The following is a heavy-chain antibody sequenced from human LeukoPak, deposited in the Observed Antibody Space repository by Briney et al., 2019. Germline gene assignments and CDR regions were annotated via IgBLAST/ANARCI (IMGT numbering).Heavy chain of an antibody. CDR3: ARQFDSSSYFYFDC. CDR2: IYYSGST. V-gene: IGHV4-39*01. Sequence: SETLSLTCTVSGGSISSSNYYWGWIRQPPGKGLEWIGNIYYSGSTYYNPSLKSRVTISVDTSKNQFSLKLSSVTAADTAVYYCARQFDSSSYFYFDCWGQGAPVTVSS. D-gene: IGHD3-22*01. CDR1: GGSISSSNYY. J-gene: IGHJ4*02.